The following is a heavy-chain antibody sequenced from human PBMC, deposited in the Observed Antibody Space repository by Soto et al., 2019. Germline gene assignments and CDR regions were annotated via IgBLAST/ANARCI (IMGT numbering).Heavy chain of an antibody. CDR1: GVSVSRHSAA. J-gene: IGHJ6*02. V-gene: IGHV6-1*01. CDR2: TYYRSNGYK. D-gene: IGHD3-3*01. Sequence: RTLSLTRAISGVSVSRHSAAWNWVRQSASRGLEWLGRTYYRSNGYKDYAVSENSLITSNPYTTNNHFSLQLNSVTPEDTVVYYCARANASEFRYLEWLSYYYYGMDVWGQGTTVTVSS. CDR3: ARANASEFRYLEWLSYYYYGMDV.